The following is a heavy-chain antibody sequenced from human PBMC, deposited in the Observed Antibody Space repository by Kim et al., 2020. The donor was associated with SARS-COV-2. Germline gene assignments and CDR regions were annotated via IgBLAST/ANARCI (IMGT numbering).Heavy chain of an antibody. Sequence: YYTDPVKGRVTISRDNSENTLSLQMNSLITEDTAVYYCANRGIQGWDFFDYWGQGTLVTVSS. CDR3: ANRGIQGWDFFDY. V-gene: IGHV3-30*10. D-gene: IGHD3-16*01. J-gene: IGHJ4*02.